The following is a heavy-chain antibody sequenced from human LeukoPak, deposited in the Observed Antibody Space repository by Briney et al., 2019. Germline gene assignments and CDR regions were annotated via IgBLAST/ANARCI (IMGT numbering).Heavy chain of an antibody. CDR2: IYTSGST. D-gene: IGHD2-2*01. Sequence: SETLSLTCTVSGGSISSYYWSWTRQPAGRGLEWIGRIYTSGSTNYNPSLKSRVTMSVDTSKNQFSLKLSSVTAADTAVYYCARGYCSSTSCYADAFDIWGQGTMVTVSS. J-gene: IGHJ3*02. CDR3: ARGYCSSTSCYADAFDI. CDR1: GGSISSYY. V-gene: IGHV4-4*07.